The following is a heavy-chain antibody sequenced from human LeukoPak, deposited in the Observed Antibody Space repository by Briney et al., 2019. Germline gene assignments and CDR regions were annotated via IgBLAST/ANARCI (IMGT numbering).Heavy chain of an antibody. J-gene: IGHJ4*02. CDR3: AREAAYYDRDSDFDY. CDR1: GYTFTGYY. D-gene: IGHD3-22*01. V-gene: IGHV1-2*02. Sequence: ASVKVSCKASGYTFTGYYMHWVRQAPGQGLEWMAWINPNRGGTNYAQKFQGRVTMTRDTSISTAYMELSRLRSDDTAVYYCAREAAYYDRDSDFDYWGQGTLVTVSS. CDR2: INPNRGGT.